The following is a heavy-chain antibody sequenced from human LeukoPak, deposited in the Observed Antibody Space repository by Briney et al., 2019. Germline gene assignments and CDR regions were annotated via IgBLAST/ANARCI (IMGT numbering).Heavy chain of an antibody. CDR1: GGSFSGYY. V-gene: IGHV4-34*01. D-gene: IGHD6-19*01. CDR3: ARDGYSSGWTHVDY. CDR2: INHSGST. J-gene: IGHJ4*02. Sequence: SETLSLTCAVYGGSFSGYYWSWIRQPPGKGLEWIGEINHSGSTYYNPSLKSRVTLSVDTSKNQFSLKLTSVTAADTAVYYCARDGYSSGWTHVDYWGQGTLVTVSS.